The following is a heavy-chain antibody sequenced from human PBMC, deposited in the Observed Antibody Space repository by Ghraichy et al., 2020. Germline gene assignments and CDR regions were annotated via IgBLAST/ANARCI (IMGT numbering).Heavy chain of an antibody. Sequence: SETLSLTCTVSGGSISSGGYYWSWIRQHPGKGLEWIWYIYYSGSTYYNPSLKSRVTISVDTSKNQFSLKLSSVTAADTAMYYCARVRVPGIAVADQYFDSWGLGSLVTVSS. CDR1: GGSISSGGYY. CDR3: ARVRVPGIAVADQYFDS. CDR2: IYYSGST. J-gene: IGHJ4*02. D-gene: IGHD6-19*01. V-gene: IGHV4-31*03.